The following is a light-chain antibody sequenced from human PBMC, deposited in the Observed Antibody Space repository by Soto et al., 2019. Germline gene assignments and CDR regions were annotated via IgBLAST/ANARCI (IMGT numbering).Light chain of an antibody. V-gene: IGKV3-11*01. CDR1: QSVSSH. J-gene: IGKJ1*01. CDR3: QQRSHWPT. Sequence: EIMLTQSPATLSLSPGERATLYCRASQSVSSHLAWYQQKPGQSPRLLIYDASNRATGIPARFSGSGSGTDFTLTISSLEPEDFAFYFCQQRSHWPTFGQGTNVDIK. CDR2: DAS.